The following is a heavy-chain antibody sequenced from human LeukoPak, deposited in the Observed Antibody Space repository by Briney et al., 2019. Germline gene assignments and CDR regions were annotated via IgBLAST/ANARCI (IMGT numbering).Heavy chain of an antibody. CDR3: ARDSSSGFDP. D-gene: IGHD6-25*01. V-gene: IGHV4-39*07. J-gene: IGHJ5*02. CDR1: GGSISSSSSY. CDR2: IYYSGNT. Sequence: PSETLSLTCTVSGGSISSSSSYWVWIRQPPGKGVEWIGSIYYSGNTYYNPSLKSRVTISVDTSKNQFSLKLSSVTAADTAVYYCARDSSSGFDPWGQGTLVTVSS.